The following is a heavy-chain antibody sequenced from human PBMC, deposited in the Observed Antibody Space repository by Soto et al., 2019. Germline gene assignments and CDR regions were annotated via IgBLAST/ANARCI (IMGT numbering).Heavy chain of an antibody. Sequence: GGSLRLSCAASGFTVSSYAMHWVRQAPGKGLEWVAVISYDGSNKYYADSMKGRFTISRDNSKNTLYLQMNSLRAEDTAVYYCARDLGGGSSYYYYYYGMDVWGQGTTVTVSS. V-gene: IGHV3-30-3*01. D-gene: IGHD2-15*01. CDR3: ARDLGGGSSYYYYYYGMDV. J-gene: IGHJ6*02. CDR2: ISYDGSNK. CDR1: GFTVSSYA.